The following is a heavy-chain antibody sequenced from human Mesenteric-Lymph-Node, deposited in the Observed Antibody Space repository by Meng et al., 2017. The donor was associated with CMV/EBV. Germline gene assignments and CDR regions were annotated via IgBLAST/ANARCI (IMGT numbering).Heavy chain of an antibody. CDR1: GFTFSDYS. J-gene: IGHJ4*02. CDR2: ISYGSSTT. Sequence: ETLSLTCAASGFTFSDYSMNWVRQAPGKGLEWVSYISYGSSTTYYADSVKGRFTISRDNAKNSLYLQMNSLRAEDTAVYYCARRRYSGSSLIDFWGQGTLVTVSS. V-gene: IGHV3-48*04. CDR3: ARRRYSGSSLIDF. D-gene: IGHD6-6*01.